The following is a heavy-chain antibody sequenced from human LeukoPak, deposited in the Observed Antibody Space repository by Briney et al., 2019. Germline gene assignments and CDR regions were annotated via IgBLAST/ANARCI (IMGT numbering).Heavy chain of an antibody. CDR3: ARDSKVQVGATGTFDY. Sequence: SETLSLTCTVSGYSVSSGYYWGWIRQPPGKGLEWIGSMYHSGDTYYNPSLKSRVTISVDTSKNQFSLKLSSATAADTAVYYCARDSKVQVGATGTFDYWGQGTLVTVSS. V-gene: IGHV4-38-2*02. J-gene: IGHJ4*02. D-gene: IGHD1-26*01. CDR2: MYHSGDT. CDR1: GYSVSSGYY.